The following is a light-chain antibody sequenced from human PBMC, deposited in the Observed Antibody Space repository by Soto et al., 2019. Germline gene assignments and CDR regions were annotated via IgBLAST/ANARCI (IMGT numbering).Light chain of an antibody. J-gene: IGKJ2*01. CDR2: HTS. CDR1: QTVASAY. CDR3: QKSDSSVYT. Sequence: EIVLTQSPGTLSLSPGERATLSCRTSQTVASAYLAWYQQKVGQAPRLLIYHTSTRASGIPDRFSGSGSGTDFTLTISRLAPDDSAVYYCQKSDSSVYTFGRGTKLEIK. V-gene: IGKV3-20*01.